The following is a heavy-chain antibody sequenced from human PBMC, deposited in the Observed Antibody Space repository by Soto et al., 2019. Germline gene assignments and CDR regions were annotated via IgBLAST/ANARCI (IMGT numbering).Heavy chain of an antibody. V-gene: IGHV3-30*03. CDR1: GFPFSSYG. J-gene: IGHJ4*02. Sequence: QVQLVASGGGVVQPGGSLRLSCAGSGFPFSSYGMHWVRQAPGKGLEWVAVISYDGSVSFDGSHKYYADSVQGRFTISRYNSENTLYLQMNSLRPEDTAVYYCARPGRNVWSGRYYFDYGGQGTLFTVSS. D-gene: IGHD3-3*01. CDR3: ARPGRNVWSGRYYFDY. CDR2: ISYDGSVSFDGSHK.